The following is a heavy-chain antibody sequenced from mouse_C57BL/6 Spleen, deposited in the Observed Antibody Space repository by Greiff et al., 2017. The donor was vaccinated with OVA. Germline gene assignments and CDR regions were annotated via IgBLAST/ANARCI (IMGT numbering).Heavy chain of an antibody. CDR2: IWGYGST. CDR1: GFSLTSYG. J-gene: IGHJ3*01. CDR3: AGPDYDYDEAWFAY. V-gene: IGHV2-3*01. D-gene: IGHD2-4*01. Sequence: QVQLQQSGPGLVAPSQSLSITCTVSGFSLTSYGVSWVRQPPGKGLEWLGVIWGYGSTNYHSALISRLSISKDNSKSQVFLKLNSLQTDDTATYYCAGPDYDYDEAWFAYWGQGTLVTVSA.